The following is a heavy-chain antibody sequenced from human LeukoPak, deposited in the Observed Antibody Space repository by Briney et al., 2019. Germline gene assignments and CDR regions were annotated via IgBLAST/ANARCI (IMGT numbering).Heavy chain of an antibody. J-gene: IGHJ4*02. CDR3: AREAQQWLARSDY. Sequence: GGSLRLSCAASGFTFSSYWMSWVRQAPGKGLEWVANIKEDGSEKYYVDSVKGRFTISRDNAKNSLYLQMNSLRAEDTAVYYCAREAQQWLARSDYWGQGTLVTVSS. CDR1: GFTFSSYW. D-gene: IGHD6-19*01. V-gene: IGHV3-7*01. CDR2: IKEDGSEK.